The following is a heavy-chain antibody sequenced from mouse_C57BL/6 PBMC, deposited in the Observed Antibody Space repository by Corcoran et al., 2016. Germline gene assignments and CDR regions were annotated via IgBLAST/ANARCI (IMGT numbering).Heavy chain of an antibody. J-gene: IGHJ3*01. CDR2: INPNNGGT. CDR3: VYSNYLAWFAY. D-gene: IGHD2-5*01. Sequence: EVQLQQSGPELVKPGASVKISCKASGYTFTDYYMNWVKQSHGKSLEWIGDINPNNGGTSYNQKFKGKATLTVDKSSSTAYMELRSLTSEDSAVYYCVYSNYLAWFAYWGQGTLVTVSA. CDR1: GYTFTDYY. V-gene: IGHV1-26*01.